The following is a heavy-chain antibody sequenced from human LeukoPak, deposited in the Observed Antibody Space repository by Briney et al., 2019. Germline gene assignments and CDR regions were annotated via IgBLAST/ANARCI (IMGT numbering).Heavy chain of an antibody. CDR1: GGTFSSYA. D-gene: IGHD3-10*01. Sequence: ASVKVSCKASGGTFSSYAISWVRQAPGQGLEWMGGIIPIFGTENYAQKFQGRVTITTDESTSTACMELSSLRSEDTAVYYCVRGFTMVREYAFDIWGQGTMVTVSS. CDR2: IIPIFGTE. CDR3: VRGFTMVREYAFDI. J-gene: IGHJ3*02. V-gene: IGHV1-69*05.